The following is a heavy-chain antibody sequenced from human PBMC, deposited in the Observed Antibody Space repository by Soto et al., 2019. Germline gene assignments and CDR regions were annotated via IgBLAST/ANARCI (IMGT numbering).Heavy chain of an antibody. CDR1: GLTFTNYA. J-gene: IGHJ4*02. Sequence: GGSLRLSCAASGLTFTNYAMSWVRQAPGEGLEWVSTISGSGGNTHYADSVKGRFSISRDNSRNTLYIQMNSLRAEDTAVYYCAKDYGSSRYFFDYWGQGALVTVSS. D-gene: IGHD6-19*01. CDR3: AKDYGSSRYFFDY. V-gene: IGHV3-23*01. CDR2: ISGSGGNT.